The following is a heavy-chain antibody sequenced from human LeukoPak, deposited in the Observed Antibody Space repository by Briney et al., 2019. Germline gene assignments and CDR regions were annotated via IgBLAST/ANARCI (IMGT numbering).Heavy chain of an antibody. CDR1: GYIFSGHY. D-gene: IGHD2-21*01. Sequence: ASVTVSCKASGYIFSGHYIQWVRQAPGQGLEWMGWINPASGGTNNAQKFHGRVTMTTDTSINTVYMELNSLRSDDTAVYYCARVLFPSGPTHCFDPWGQGTLVTVSS. J-gene: IGHJ5*02. CDR2: INPASGGT. CDR3: ARVLFPSGPTHCFDP. V-gene: IGHV1-2*02.